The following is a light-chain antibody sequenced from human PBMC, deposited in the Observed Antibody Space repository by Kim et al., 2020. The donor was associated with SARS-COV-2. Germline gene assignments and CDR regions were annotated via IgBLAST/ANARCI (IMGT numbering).Light chain of an antibody. CDR2: KAA. CDR1: QRISSW. CDR3: QQYNSYPWT. J-gene: IGKJ1*01. V-gene: IGKV1-5*03. Sequence: ASVGERVTITCRASQRISSWLAWYQQKPGKAPKLLIYKAASLESGVPSRFSGSGSGTEFTLTISSLQPDDFATYYCQQYNSYPWTFGQGTKVDIK.